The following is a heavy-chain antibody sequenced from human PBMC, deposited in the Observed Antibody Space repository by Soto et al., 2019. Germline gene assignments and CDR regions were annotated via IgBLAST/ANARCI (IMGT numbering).Heavy chain of an antibody. J-gene: IGHJ3*02. D-gene: IGHD2-2*01. CDR3: ARKEYQLLNAFDI. CDR2: ISSGSSYI. CDR1: GFTFSSYS. V-gene: IGHV3-21*01. Sequence: GGSLRLSCAASGFTFSSYSMNWVRQAPGKGLEWVSSISSGSSYIYYADSVKGRFTISRDNAKNSLYLQMNSLRAEDTAVYYCARKEYQLLNAFDIWGQGTMVTVSS.